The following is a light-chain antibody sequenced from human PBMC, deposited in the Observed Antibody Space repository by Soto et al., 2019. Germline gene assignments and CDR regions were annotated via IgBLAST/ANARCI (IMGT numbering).Light chain of an antibody. CDR1: QSVSSN. CDR3: QQYNNWPPT. Sequence: EIVMTQSPGTLSLSPGERATLSCRASQSVSSNLAWYQQKPGQAPRLLIYGASTRATGIPARFSGSGSGTEFTLTISSLQSEDFAVYSCQQYNNWPPTFGQGTKVDIK. J-gene: IGKJ1*01. CDR2: GAS. V-gene: IGKV3-15*01.